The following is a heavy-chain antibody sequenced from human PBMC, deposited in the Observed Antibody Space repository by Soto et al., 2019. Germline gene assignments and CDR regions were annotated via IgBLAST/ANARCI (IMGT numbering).Heavy chain of an antibody. CDR3: ARHYAYGSGRWYPTTQYGFDP. V-gene: IGHV4-39*01. J-gene: IGHJ5*02. D-gene: IGHD3-10*01. CDR1: GGSISSGGYS. CDR2: IYYSGST. Sequence: SSETLSLTCAVSGGSISSGGYSWSWIRQPPGKGLEWIGSIYYSGSTYYNPSLKSRVTISVDTSKNQFSLKLSSVTAADTAVYYCARHYAYGSGRWYPTTQYGFDPWGQGTLVTVSS.